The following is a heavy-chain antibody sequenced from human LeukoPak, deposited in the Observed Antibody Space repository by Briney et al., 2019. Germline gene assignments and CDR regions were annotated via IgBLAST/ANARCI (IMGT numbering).Heavy chain of an antibody. CDR3: ARGDSSRLIDY. J-gene: IGHJ4*02. CDR1: GGSISSSSYY. Sequence: PSETLSLTCTVSGGSISSSSYYWGWIRQPPGKGLEWIGSIYYSRSTYYNPSLKSRVTISVDTPKNQFSLKLSSVTAADTAVYYCARGDSSRLIDYWGQGTLVTVSS. CDR2: IYYSRST. D-gene: IGHD6-13*01. V-gene: IGHV4-39*07.